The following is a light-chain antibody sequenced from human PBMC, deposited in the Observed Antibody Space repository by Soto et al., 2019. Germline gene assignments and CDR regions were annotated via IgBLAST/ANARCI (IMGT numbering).Light chain of an antibody. J-gene: IGLJ1*01. CDR2: DVS. CDR3: SSYTTSNTRQIV. Sequence: QSVLTQPASVSGSPGQSITISCTGTSSDVGGYNYVSWYQHHPGKAPKLIIYDVSNRPSGVSIRFSGSKSDNTASLTISGLRPEDEAYYHCSSYTTSNTRQIVFGTGTNVTVL. CDR1: SSDVGGYNY. V-gene: IGLV2-14*03.